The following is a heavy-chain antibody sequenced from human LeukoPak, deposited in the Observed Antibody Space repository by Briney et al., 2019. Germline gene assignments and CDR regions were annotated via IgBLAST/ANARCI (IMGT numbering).Heavy chain of an antibody. V-gene: IGHV3-21*01. CDR2: ISSSSSYI. D-gene: IGHD3-10*01. CDR3: ARDVTDYYGSGSYYPRRGYYYYYMDV. J-gene: IGHJ6*03. Sequence: PGGSLRLSCAASGFTFSSYSMNWVRQAPGKGLEWVSSISSSSSYIYYADSVKGRFTISRDNAKNSLYLQMNSLRAEDTAVYYCARDVTDYYGSGSYYPRRGYYYYYMDVWGKGTTVTISS. CDR1: GFTFSSYS.